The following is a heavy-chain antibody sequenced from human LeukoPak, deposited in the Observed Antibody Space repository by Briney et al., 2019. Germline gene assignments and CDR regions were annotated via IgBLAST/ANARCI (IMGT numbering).Heavy chain of an antibody. V-gene: IGHV4-4*07. CDR1: GVSISSHY. CDR2: IHTSGST. J-gene: IGHJ4*02. CDR3: AREQRRYGDAFDY. Sequence: SETLSLTCTVSGVSISSHYWSWIRQPAGKGLEWIGRIHTSGSTNYNPSLKSRVTISVDTSKNQFSLKLSSVTAADTAVYYCAREQRRYGDAFDYWGQGTLVTVSS. D-gene: IGHD4-17*01.